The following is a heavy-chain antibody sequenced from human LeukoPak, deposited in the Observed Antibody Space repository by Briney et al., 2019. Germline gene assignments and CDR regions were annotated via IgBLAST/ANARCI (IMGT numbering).Heavy chain of an antibody. Sequence: GESLKISCKTSGYNFTTFWIGWVRQMSGKGLEWMGIIYPGDFDTRYNPSFQGQVTISADKSISTAYLQWSSLQASDTAMYYCARIRDLLGAVDYWGQGTLVTVSS. J-gene: IGHJ4*02. CDR2: IYPGDFDT. D-gene: IGHD3-10*01. V-gene: IGHV5-51*01. CDR3: ARIRDLLGAVDY. CDR1: GYNFTTFW.